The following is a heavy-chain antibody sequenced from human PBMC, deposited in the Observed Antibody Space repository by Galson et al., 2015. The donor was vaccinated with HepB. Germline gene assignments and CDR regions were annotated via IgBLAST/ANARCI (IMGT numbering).Heavy chain of an antibody. CDR2: INAGNGNT. CDR3: ARRGYYDILTATGGFDY. V-gene: IGHV1-3*01. J-gene: IGHJ4*02. D-gene: IGHD3-9*01. CDR1: GYTFTSYA. Sequence: SVKVSCKASGYTFTSYAMHWVRQAPGQRLEWMGWINAGNGNTKYSQKFQGRVTITRDTSASTAYMELSSLRSEDTAVYYCARRGYYDILTATGGFDYWGQGTLVTVSS.